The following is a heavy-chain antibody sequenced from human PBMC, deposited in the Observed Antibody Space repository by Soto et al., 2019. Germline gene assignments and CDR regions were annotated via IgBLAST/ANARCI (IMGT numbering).Heavy chain of an antibody. J-gene: IGHJ3*02. CDR3: ARDPDRADIVVVVAAEDDAFDI. Sequence: GGSLRLSCAASGFTFSSYSMNWVRQAPGKGLEWVSSISSSSSYIYYADSVKGRFTISRDNAKNSLYLQMNSLRAEDTAVYYCARDPDRADIVVVVAAEDDAFDIWGQGTMVTVSS. D-gene: IGHD2-15*01. CDR1: GFTFSSYS. CDR2: ISSSSSYI. V-gene: IGHV3-21*01.